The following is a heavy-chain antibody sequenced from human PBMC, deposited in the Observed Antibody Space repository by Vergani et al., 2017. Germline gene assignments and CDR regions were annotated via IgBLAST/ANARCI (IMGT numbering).Heavy chain of an antibody. Sequence: QVQLQQWGAGLLKPSETLSLTCAVYGGSFSGYYWSWIRQPPGKGLEWIGEINHSGSTNYNPSLKNRVTISVDTTKNHFSLKLISVTAADTAVYYCARGGYSSGWSPTSYYYMDVWGKGTTVTVSS. CDR2: INHSGST. V-gene: IGHV4-34*01. D-gene: IGHD6-19*01. CDR3: ARGGYSSGWSPTSYYYMDV. CDR1: GGSFSGYY. J-gene: IGHJ6*03.